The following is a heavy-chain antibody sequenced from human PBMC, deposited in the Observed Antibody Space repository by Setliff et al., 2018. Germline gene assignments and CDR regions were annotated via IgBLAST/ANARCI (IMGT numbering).Heavy chain of an antibody. V-gene: IGHV4-34*01. D-gene: IGHD2-15*01. CDR3: ARDTRVRDSSSVPSDTFDI. CDR2: SNHSGGT. Sequence: SETLSLTCSVYGESFSNNYWSWIRQPPGKGLEWIGESNHSGGTSYIPSLKSRVTISVDTPKNQFSLKLSSVTAADTAVYYCARDTRVRDSSSVPSDTFDIWGRGTMVTVSS. J-gene: IGHJ3*02. CDR1: GESFSNNY.